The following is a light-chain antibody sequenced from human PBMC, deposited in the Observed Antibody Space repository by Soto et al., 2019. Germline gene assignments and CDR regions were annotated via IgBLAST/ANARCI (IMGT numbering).Light chain of an antibody. Sequence: QAVVTQEPSLTVSPGGTVTLTCGSSTGAVTNGHYPYWFQQKPGQAPRTLIYDTTNRHSWTPARFSGSLLGGKAALTLSGAQPEDEAEYYCLLSYDGPEVFATGTKVTVL. V-gene: IGLV7-46*01. CDR2: DTT. CDR3: LLSYDGPEV. J-gene: IGLJ1*01. CDR1: TGAVTNGHY.